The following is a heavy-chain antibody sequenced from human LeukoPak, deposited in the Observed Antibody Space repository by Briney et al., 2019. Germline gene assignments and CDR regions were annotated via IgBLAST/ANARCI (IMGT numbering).Heavy chain of an antibody. CDR3: ARGQEKNDFWSAFDC. CDR2: IIPIFGTA. V-gene: IGHV1-69*05. D-gene: IGHD3-3*01. Sequence: ASVKVSCKASGGTFSSYAISWVRQAPGQGLEWMGGIIPIFGTANYTQSFQGRVTLTRDTSTNTVYMELSSLRSEDTAVYYCARGQEKNDFWSAFDCWGQGTLVTVSS. J-gene: IGHJ4*02. CDR1: GGTFSSYA.